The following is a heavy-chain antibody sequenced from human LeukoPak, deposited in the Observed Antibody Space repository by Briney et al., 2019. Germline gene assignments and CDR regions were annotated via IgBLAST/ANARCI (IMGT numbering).Heavy chain of an antibody. CDR1: GYTFTSYD. CDR2: MNPNSGNT. CDR3: ARGNVLYDFWSGYYRGYYYYYMDV. Sequence: GASVKVSCKASGYTFTSYDINWVRQATGQGLEWMGWMNPNSGNTGYAQKFQGRVTITRNTSISTAYMELSSLRSEDTAVYYCARGNVLYDFWSGYYRGYYYYYMDVWGKGTTVTVSS. V-gene: IGHV1-8*03. J-gene: IGHJ6*03. D-gene: IGHD3-3*01.